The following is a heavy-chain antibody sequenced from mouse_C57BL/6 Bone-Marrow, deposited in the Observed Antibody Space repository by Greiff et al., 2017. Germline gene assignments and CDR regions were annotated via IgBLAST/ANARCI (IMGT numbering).Heavy chain of an antibody. CDR2: IWRGGSR. CDR1: GFSLTSYG. J-gene: IGHJ4*01. D-gene: IGHD2-4*01. Sequence: VQLQESGPGLVQPSQSLSITCTVSGFSLTSYGVHWVRQSPGKGLEWLGVIWRGGSRDYNAAFMSRLSIIKDNSKSQVFFKMNSRQADDTAIYYCAKVDYDYDGGYAMYYWGQGTSVTVSS. CDR3: AKVDYDYDGGYAMYY. V-gene: IGHV2-5*01.